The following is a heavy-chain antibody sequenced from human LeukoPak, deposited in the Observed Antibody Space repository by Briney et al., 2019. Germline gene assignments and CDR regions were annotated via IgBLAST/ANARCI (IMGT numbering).Heavy chain of an antibody. CDR1: GGSFSGYY. V-gene: IGHV4-34*01. CDR3: ARQRPDAAFDI. Sequence: SETLSLTCAVYGGSFSGYYWSWIRQPPGKGLEWIGEINHSGSTSYNPSLKSRVTISVDTSKNQFSLKLSSVTAADTAVYYCARQRPDAAFDIWGQGTMVTVSS. J-gene: IGHJ3*02. CDR2: INHSGST.